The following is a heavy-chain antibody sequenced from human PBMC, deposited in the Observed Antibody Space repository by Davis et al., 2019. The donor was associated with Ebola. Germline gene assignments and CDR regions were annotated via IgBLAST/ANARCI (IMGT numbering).Heavy chain of an antibody. CDR2: TYYSSKWYN. CDR1: GASFSGNSGA. Sequence: PSETLSLTCAISGASFSGNSGAWNCIRQSPSRGLEWLGRTYYSSKWYNDYAVSVKSRITNNLETSNNQLSLQLNSVTPEDAAVYYCASGRLRGGGVDPWGQGTLVTVSS. J-gene: IGHJ5*02. D-gene: IGHD5-12*01. CDR3: ASGRLRGGGVDP. V-gene: IGHV6-1*01.